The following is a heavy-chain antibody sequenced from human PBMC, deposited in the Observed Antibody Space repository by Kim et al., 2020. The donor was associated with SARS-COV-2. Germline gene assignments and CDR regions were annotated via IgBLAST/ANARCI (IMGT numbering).Heavy chain of an antibody. CDR3: ARAKCSSTSCGYDYYYYYGMDV. D-gene: IGHD2-2*01. CDR1: GFTFSDYY. CDR2: ISSSSSYR. V-gene: IGHV3-11*05. J-gene: IGHJ6*02. Sequence: GGSLRLSCAASGFTFSDYYMSWIRQAPGKGLEWVSYISSSSSYRNYADSVKGRFTISRDNAKNSLYLQMNSLRAEDTAVYYCARAKCSSTSCGYDYYYYYGMDVWGQGTTVTVSS.